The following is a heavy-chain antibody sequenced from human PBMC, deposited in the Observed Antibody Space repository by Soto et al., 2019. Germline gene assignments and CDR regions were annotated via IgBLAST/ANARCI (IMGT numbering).Heavy chain of an antibody. D-gene: IGHD3-3*01. CDR2: IYSGGST. CDR1: GFTVSSNY. J-gene: IGHJ6*02. V-gene: IGHV3-53*01. Sequence: SGGSLRLSCAASGFTVSSNYMSWVRQAPGKGLEWVSVIYSGGSTYYADSVKGRFTISRDNSKNTLYLQMNSLRAEDTAVYYCARGRFLEWLLYQPRYYYYGMDVWGQGTTVTVSS. CDR3: ARGRFLEWLLYQPRYYYYGMDV.